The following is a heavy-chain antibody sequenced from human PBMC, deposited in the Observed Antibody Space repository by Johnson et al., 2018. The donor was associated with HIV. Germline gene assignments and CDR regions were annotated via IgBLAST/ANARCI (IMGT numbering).Heavy chain of an antibody. CDR3: AKSGYSGSYDRMGAFDI. CDR2: IWYDGSNK. CDR1: GFTFSSYG. D-gene: IGHD1-26*01. V-gene: IGHV3-33*06. J-gene: IGHJ3*02. Sequence: QEQLVESGGGVVQPGRSLRLSCAASGFTFSSYGMHWVRQAPGKGLEWVAVIWYDGSNKYYADSVKGRFTISRDNSKNTLYLQMNSLRAEDTAVYYCAKSGYSGSYDRMGAFDIWGQGTMVTVSS.